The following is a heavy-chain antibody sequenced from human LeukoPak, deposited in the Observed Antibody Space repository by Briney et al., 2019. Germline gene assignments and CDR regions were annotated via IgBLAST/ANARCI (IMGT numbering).Heavy chain of an antibody. CDR2: ISSSSSYT. J-gene: IGHJ4*02. CDR3: ARDGDRRRYCSSTSCYPTYFDY. D-gene: IGHD2-2*01. Sequence: PGGSLRLSCAASGFTFSSYGMSWIRQAPGKGLEWVSYISSSSSYTNYADSVKGRFTISRDNAKNSLYLQMNSLRAEDTAVYYCARDGDRRRYCSSTSCYPTYFDYWGQGTLVTVSS. CDR1: GFTFSSYG. V-gene: IGHV3-11*06.